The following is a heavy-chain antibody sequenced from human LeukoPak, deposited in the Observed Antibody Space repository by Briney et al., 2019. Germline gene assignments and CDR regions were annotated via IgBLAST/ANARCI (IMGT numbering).Heavy chain of an antibody. J-gene: IGHJ4*02. Sequence: SETLSLTCAVYGGSFSGYCWSWIRQPPGKGLEWIGEINHSGSTNYNPSLKSRVTISVDTSKNQFSLKLSSVTAADTAVYYCARNPQDCSSTSCYFDYWGQGTLVTVSS. V-gene: IGHV4-34*01. D-gene: IGHD2-2*01. CDR1: GGSFSGYC. CDR2: INHSGST. CDR3: ARNPQDCSSTSCYFDY.